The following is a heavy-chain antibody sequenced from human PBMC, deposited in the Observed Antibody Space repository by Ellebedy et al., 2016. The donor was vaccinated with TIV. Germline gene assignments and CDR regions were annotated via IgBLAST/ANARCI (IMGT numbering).Heavy chain of an antibody. CDR2: INHSGST. CDR3: ARVGLRQWLVPDY. Sequence: SETLSLXCAVYGGSFSGYYWSWIRQPPGKGLEWIGEINHSGSTHYNPSLKSRVTISVDTSKNQFSLKLSSVTAADTAVYYCARVGLRQWLVPDYWGQGTLVTVSS. V-gene: IGHV4-34*01. D-gene: IGHD6-19*01. J-gene: IGHJ4*02. CDR1: GGSFSGYY.